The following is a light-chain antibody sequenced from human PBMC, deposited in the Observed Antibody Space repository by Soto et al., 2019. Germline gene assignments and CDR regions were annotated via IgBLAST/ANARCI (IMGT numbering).Light chain of an antibody. V-gene: IGKV1-13*02. Sequence: AIQVTQSPSSLSASVGDRVTITCRASQDIRGALAWYQQKPGKAPKLLIYDVSPLESGVPSRFSGSGSGTEFTRTISSLQPEDFGNYYCQQFNSYPITFGHGTRLEIK. CDR2: DVS. CDR3: QQFNSYPIT. CDR1: QDIRGA. J-gene: IGKJ5*01.